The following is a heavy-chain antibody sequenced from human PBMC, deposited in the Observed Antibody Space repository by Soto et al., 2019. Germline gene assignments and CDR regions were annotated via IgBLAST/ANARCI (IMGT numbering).Heavy chain of an antibody. Sequence: GGSLRLSCAASGFTLSDHYMSWIRQAPGKGLEWISYISSSGRTIYYADSAKGRFTISRDNAKNSLYLQLNSLRAEDTAVYYCARNSEHLDSGGQGVLVTVS. CDR3: ARNSEHLDS. CDR2: ISSSGRTI. CDR1: GFTLSDHY. D-gene: IGHD6-13*01. J-gene: IGHJ4*02. V-gene: IGHV3-11*01.